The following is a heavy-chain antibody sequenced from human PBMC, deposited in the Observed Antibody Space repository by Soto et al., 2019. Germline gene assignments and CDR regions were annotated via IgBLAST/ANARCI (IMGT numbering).Heavy chain of an antibody. CDR2: IYWDGDK. D-gene: IGHD1-1*01. Sequence: QITLKESGPTSVEPTEALALTCSFSGFSLTKSPVGVGWFRQPPGKALEWLAVIYWDGDKRYNPSLKTRITMTKDTSRNQVALTMTDMEPKDTATYFCAHRLGGSSWNDGFFDFWGQGFPVTVS. V-gene: IGHV2-5*02. CDR3: AHRLGGSSWNDGFFDF. J-gene: IGHJ4*02. CDR1: GFSLTKSPVG.